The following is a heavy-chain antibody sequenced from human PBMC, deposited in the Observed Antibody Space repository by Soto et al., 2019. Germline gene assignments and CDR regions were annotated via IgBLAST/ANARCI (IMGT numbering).Heavy chain of an antibody. V-gene: IGHV3-33*01. J-gene: IGHJ4*02. CDR2: IWYDGSNK. Sequence: QVQLVESGGGVVQPGRSLRLYCAASGFTFSSYGMHWVRQAPGKGLEWVAVIWYDGSNKYYADSVKGRFTISRDNSKNTLYLQMNSLRAEDTAVYYCAREGRDGYPDFDYLGQGTLVTVSS. CDR1: GFTFSSYG. D-gene: IGHD5-12*01. CDR3: AREGRDGYPDFDY.